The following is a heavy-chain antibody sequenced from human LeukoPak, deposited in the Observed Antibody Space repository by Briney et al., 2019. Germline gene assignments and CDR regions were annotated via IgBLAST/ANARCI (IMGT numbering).Heavy chain of an antibody. V-gene: IGHV3-7*01. CDR1: GFTFSNYW. CDR2: IMRDGSGN. Sequence: GGSLRLSCAASGFTFSNYWMSWVRQAPGKGLEWVANIMRDGSGNYYVDSVRGRFTISRDNSKSSLYLQMNSLRVEDTAVYYCARADSSGKILDYWGQGTRVTVAS. CDR3: ARADSSGKILDY. J-gene: IGHJ4*02. D-gene: IGHD6-19*01.